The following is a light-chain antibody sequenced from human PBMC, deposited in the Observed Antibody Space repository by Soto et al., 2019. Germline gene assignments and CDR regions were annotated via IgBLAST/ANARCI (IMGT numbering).Light chain of an antibody. CDR3: QQYGSSPWT. V-gene: IGKV3-20*01. CDR2: GVS. J-gene: IGKJ1*01. CDR1: QSVSSSY. Sequence: EIVMTQSPAILSVSPGDRATLSCRAGQSVSSSYLAWYQQKPGQAPRLLIYGVSSRATGIPDRFSGSGSGTAFTLPISRLEPEDFAAYYCQQYGSSPWTFGQGTKVDIK.